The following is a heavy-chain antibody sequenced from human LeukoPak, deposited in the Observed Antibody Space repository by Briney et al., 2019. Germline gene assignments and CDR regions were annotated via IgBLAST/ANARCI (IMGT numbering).Heavy chain of an antibody. CDR1: GFTFSSYW. D-gene: IGHD3-22*01. Sequence: AGGSLRLSCAASGFTFSSYWMSWVRQAPGKGLEWVANIKQDGSEKYYVDSVKGRFTISRDNAKNSLYLQMNSLRAEDTAVYYRAREWEPDSSGSIFDYWGQGTLVTVSS. CDR2: IKQDGSEK. CDR3: AREWEPDSSGSIFDY. V-gene: IGHV3-7*01. J-gene: IGHJ4*02.